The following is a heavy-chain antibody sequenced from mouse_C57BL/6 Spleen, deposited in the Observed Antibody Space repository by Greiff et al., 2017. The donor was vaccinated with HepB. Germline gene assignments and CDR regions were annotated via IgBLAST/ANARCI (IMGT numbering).Heavy chain of an antibody. Sequence: QVQLKQPRAELVMPGASVKLSCKASGNTFTSYWMHWVKQRPGQGLEWIGEIDPSDSYTNYNQKFKGKATLTVDTSSSTAYMQLSSLTSEDSAVYYCARKAISYCFDCWCQGPTSIVSS. CDR2: IDPSDSYT. CDR3: ARKAISYCFDC. V-gene: IGHV1-69*01. J-gene: IGHJ2*01. CDR1: GNTFTSYW. D-gene: IGHD2-12*01.